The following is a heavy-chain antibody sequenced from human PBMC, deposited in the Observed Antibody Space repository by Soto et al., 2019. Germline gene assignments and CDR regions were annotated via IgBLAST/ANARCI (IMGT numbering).Heavy chain of an antibody. CDR3: AQDGGYCSGGNCYFDS. J-gene: IGHJ4*02. CDR2: IRWNGDDM. CDR1: GFPFQHYA. D-gene: IGHD2-15*01. V-gene: IGHV3-9*01. Sequence: EVQLVESGGGLVQPGRSLRLSCVASGFPFQHYAMHWVRRSPGKGLEWVSGIRWNGDDMGYADSVRGRFTISRDNAKNSLDLQMSSLRAEDTGLYYCAQDGGYCSGGNCYFDSWGQGTLVTVSS.